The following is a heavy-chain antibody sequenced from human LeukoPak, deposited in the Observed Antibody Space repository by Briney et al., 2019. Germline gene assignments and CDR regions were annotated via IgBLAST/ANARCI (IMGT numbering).Heavy chain of an antibody. Sequence: PGGSLRLSCAASGFTFSSYAMSWVRQAPGKGLEWVSAISGSGGSTYYADSVKGRFTISRDNSKNTLYLQMNSLRAEDTAVYYCANSSGMATIIPLDYWGQGTLVTVSS. CDR2: ISGSGGST. CDR3: ANSSGMATIIPLDY. J-gene: IGHJ4*02. D-gene: IGHD5-24*01. V-gene: IGHV3-23*01. CDR1: GFTFSSYA.